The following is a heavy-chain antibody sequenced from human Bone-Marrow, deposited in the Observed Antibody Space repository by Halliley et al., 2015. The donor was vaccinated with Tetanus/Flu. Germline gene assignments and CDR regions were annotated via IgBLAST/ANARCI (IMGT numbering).Heavy chain of an antibody. CDR2: IYFTGST. CDR3: ARVAPPISVTEDRLDI. D-gene: IGHD3-3*01. Sequence: GYIYFTGSTYYSPALRSRISMSVDKSKTHFSLTLSAVTAADTALYYCARVAPPISVTEDRLDIWGQGTMVTVSS. V-gene: IGHV4-30-4*01. J-gene: IGHJ3*02.